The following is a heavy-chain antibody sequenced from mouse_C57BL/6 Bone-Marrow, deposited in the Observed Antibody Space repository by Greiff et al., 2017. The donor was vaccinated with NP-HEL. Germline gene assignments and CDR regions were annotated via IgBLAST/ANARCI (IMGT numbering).Heavy chain of an antibody. J-gene: IGHJ4*01. V-gene: IGHV1-15*01. CDR1: GYTFTDYE. CDR2: IDPETGGT. CDR3: TREEDYSNYDYAMDY. D-gene: IGHD2-5*01. Sequence: VQVVESGAELVRPGASVTLSCKASGYTFTDYEMHWVKQTPVHGLEWIGAIDPETGGTAYNQKFKGKAILTADKSSSTAYMELRSLTSEDSAVYYCTREEDYSNYDYAMDYWGQGTSVTVSS.